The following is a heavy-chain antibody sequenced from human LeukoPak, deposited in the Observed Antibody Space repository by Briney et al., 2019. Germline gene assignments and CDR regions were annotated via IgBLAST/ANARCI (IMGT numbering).Heavy chain of an antibody. CDR2: INGRGGST. Sequence: GGSLRLSCVASGFTFGSYAMSWVRQAPGKGLEWVSYINGRGGSTFYADSVKGRLTISRDNSKSTLFLQMYSLRVEDTAIYYCVKGGTDYDFWNDSSYSYYFDFWGQGTLVTVSS. CDR3: VKGGTDYDFWNDSSYSYYFDF. CDR1: GFTFGSYA. D-gene: IGHD3-3*01. V-gene: IGHV3-23*01. J-gene: IGHJ4*02.